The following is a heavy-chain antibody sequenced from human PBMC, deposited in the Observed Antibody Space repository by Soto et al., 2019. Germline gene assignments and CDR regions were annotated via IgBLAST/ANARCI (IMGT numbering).Heavy chain of an antibody. CDR1: GYTFTSYN. V-gene: IGHV1-46*01. J-gene: IGHJ5*02. D-gene: IGHD3-10*01. CDR3: ATAAGRFGELYWFDP. Sequence: QVQLVQSGAEVKKPGASVKVSCKASGYTFTSYNMHWVRQAPGQGLEWVGMINPLGFSTTYAQKFRGRVTMARDTDNKTIYMELTNLKSGGTAVEYCATAAGRFGELYWFDPWGQGTLVTVSP. CDR2: INPLGFST.